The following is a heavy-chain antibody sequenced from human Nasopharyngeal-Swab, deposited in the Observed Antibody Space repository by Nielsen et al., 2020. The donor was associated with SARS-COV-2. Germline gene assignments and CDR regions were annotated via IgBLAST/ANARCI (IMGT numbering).Heavy chain of an antibody. CDR3: ARGRDFSFDS. V-gene: IGHV6-1*01. Sequence: SQTLSLTCAISGDRVSSHSAGWNWIRQSPSRGLERLGRTLYRSKWYNDYAESVKSRIAVNPDTSKNQFSLQLNSVTPEDTAVYYCARGRDFSFDSWGQGTLVTASS. CDR2: TLYRSKWYN. J-gene: IGHJ4*02. CDR1: GDRVSSHSAG. D-gene: IGHD3-3*01.